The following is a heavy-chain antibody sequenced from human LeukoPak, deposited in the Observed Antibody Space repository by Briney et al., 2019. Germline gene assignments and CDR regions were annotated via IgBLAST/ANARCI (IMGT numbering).Heavy chain of an antibody. CDR1: GFTFSSYG. CDR3: ARDGDVVVPAAKRRGMSYYFDY. J-gene: IGHJ4*02. CDR2: IRYDGSNK. D-gene: IGHD2-2*01. V-gene: IGHV3-33*01. Sequence: GGSLRLSCAASGFTFSSYGMHWVRQAPGKGLEWVAVIRYDGSNKYYADSVKGRFTISRDNSKNTLYLQMNSLRAEDTAVYYCARDGDVVVPAAKRRGMSYYFDYWGQGTLVTVSS.